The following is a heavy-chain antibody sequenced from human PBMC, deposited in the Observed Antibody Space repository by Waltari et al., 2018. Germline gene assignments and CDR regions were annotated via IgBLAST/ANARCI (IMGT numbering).Heavy chain of an antibody. CDR3: ARRAAITAAGPTYYMDV. D-gene: IGHD6-13*01. Sequence: QVQLQESGPGLVKPSETLSLTCAVSGYSISSGYYWGWIRQPPGKGLEGIGNIYHSGSTHYNPSLKSRVTISVDTSKNQFSLKLSSVTAADTAVYYCARRAAITAAGPTYYMDVWGKGTTVTVSS. CDR2: IYHSGST. CDR1: GYSISSGYY. V-gene: IGHV4-38-2*01. J-gene: IGHJ6*03.